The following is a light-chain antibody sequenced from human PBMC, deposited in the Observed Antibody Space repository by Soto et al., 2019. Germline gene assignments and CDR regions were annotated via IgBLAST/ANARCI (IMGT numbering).Light chain of an antibody. CDR2: NVY. Sequence: QSVLTQPASVSGSPGQSITISCTGTSSDVGGYNSVSWYQQHPGKAPKLMIYNVYSRPSGVSSRFSGSKSGNTASLTISWLQAEDEADYYCNSYTSASTYVFGTGTQLTVL. V-gene: IGLV2-14*01. J-gene: IGLJ1*01. CDR3: NSYTSASTYV. CDR1: SSDVGGYNS.